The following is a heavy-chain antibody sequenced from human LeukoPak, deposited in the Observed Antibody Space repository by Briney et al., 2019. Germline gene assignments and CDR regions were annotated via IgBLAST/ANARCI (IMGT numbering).Heavy chain of an antibody. CDR1: GFTFNMYW. D-gene: IGHD2-2*02. CDR3: PKSPPPAYPYYYYMDV. Sequence: PGGSLTLSCAASGFTFNMYWMSWVRQAPGKGLEWVSAISGSGGSTYYADSVKGRFTISRESPTNTLYLQMSSLRAEDTAVYYCPKSPPPAYPYYYYMDVWGKGTTVTVSS. V-gene: IGHV3-23*01. CDR2: ISGSGGST. J-gene: IGHJ6*03.